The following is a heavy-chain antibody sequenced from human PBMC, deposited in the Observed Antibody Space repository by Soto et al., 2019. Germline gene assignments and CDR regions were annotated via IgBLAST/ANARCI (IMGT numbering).Heavy chain of an antibody. CDR2: INPNSGGT. D-gene: IGHD6-19*01. CDR1: GYTFTGYY. V-gene: IGHV1-2*04. J-gene: IGHJ4*02. Sequence: ASLKVSCNASGYTFTGYYMHWVRQAPGQGLEWMGWINPNSGGTNYAQKFQGWVTMTRDTSISTAYMELSRLRSDDTAVYYCARDLAVAGLFDYWGQGTLVTVSS. CDR3: ARDLAVAGLFDY.